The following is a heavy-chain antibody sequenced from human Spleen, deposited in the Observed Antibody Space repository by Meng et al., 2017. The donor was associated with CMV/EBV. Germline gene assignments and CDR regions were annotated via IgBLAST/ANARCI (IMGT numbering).Heavy chain of an antibody. CDR2: FYGGGA. CDR1: GASVSSGVYS. D-gene: IGHD3-22*01. CDR3: ARDAAGSFDIGYYDS. J-gene: IGHJ5*01. V-gene: IGHV4-61*08. Sequence: SGASVSSGVYSWNWIRQPRGKGLEWIGYFYGGGANYNPSLKSRVTISVETSNNQFSLKLSSVTAADTAAYYCARDAAGSFDIGYYDSWGQGILVTVSS.